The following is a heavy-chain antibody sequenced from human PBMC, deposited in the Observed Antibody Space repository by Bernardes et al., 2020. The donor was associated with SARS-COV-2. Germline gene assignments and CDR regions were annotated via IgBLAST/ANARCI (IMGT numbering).Heavy chain of an antibody. Sequence: ASMKVSCKASGYTFTSYGITWVRQAPGQGLEWMGWISAYNGNTNYAQKLQGRVTMTTDTSTSTAYMELRSLRSDDTAVYYCARVHYGDYVIGYWGQGTLVTVSS. CDR1: GYTFTSYG. V-gene: IGHV1-18*01. CDR2: ISAYNGNT. D-gene: IGHD4-17*01. CDR3: ARVHYGDYVIGY. J-gene: IGHJ4*02.